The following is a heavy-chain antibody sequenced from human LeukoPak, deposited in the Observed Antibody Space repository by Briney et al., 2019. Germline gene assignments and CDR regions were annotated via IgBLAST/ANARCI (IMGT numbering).Heavy chain of an antibody. CDR3: AIPMSSGWYFDY. J-gene: IGHJ4*02. CDR1: GYTFTSYG. V-gene: IGHV1-18*01. Sequence: ASVKVSCKASGYTFTSYGISWVRQAPGQGLEWMGWISAYNGNTNYAQKFQGRVTMTRDTSISTAYMELSRLRSDDTAVYYCAIPMSSGWYFDYWGQGTLVTVSS. D-gene: IGHD6-19*01. CDR2: ISAYNGNT.